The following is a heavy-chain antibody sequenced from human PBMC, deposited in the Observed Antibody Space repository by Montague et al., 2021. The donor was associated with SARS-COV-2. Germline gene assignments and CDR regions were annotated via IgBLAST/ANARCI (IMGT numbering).Heavy chain of an antibody. CDR1: GDSITSIIHY. CDR3: ARHPTTVPTFH. D-gene: IGHD4-17*01. J-gene: IGHJ4*03. CDR2: IFYTGTI. Sequence: SETLSLTCTVSGDSITSIIHYWGWIRQPPGKGLEWIASIFYTGTIYYNPSLKSRVTMSLDTSQSQFSLNLTSVTAADAAVCFCARHPTTVPTFHWGQGSL. V-gene: IGHV4-39*01.